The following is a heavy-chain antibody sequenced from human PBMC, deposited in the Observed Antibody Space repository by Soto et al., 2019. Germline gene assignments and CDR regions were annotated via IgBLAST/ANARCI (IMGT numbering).Heavy chain of an antibody. V-gene: IGHV1-18*01. D-gene: IGHD1-26*01. Sequence: QVQLVQSGAEVKQPGASVKVSCKTSGYTFTTYSISWVRQAPGQGLEWMGWINVYNGNTNYAQKLQGRVTMSTDTSTSTASLELPSLRSDDTAVYYCARELLRWDEGGIGCFDYWGQGTLVTVSS. CDR3: ARELLRWDEGGIGCFDY. J-gene: IGHJ4*02. CDR1: GYTFTTYS. CDR2: INVYNGNT.